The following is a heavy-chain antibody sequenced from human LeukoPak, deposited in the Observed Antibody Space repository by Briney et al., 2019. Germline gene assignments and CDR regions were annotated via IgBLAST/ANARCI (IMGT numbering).Heavy chain of an antibody. CDR3: ARSKKDTVILTPFDY. CDR1: GASVSGSNYY. D-gene: IGHD5-18*01. Sequence: SETLSLTCAVSGASVSGSNYYWGWIRQPPGKGLEWIGNIYSSGSTYYNPSLKSRVTISVDTSKNQFSLKLSSVTAADTAVYYCARSKKDTVILTPFDYWGQGTLVTVSS. J-gene: IGHJ4*02. V-gene: IGHV4-39*07. CDR2: IYSSGST.